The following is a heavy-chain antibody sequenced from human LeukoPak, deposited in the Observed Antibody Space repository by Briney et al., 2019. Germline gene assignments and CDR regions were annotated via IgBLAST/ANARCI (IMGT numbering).Heavy chain of an antibody. CDR3: AREAGPGWFDP. Sequence: PSETLSLTCTVSGGSISSYYWSWIRQPPGKGLEWIGYIYYSGSTNYNPSLKSRVTISVDTSKNQFSLKLSSVTAADTAVYYCAREAGPGWFDPWGQGTLITVSS. V-gene: IGHV4-59*12. CDR2: IYYSGST. CDR1: GGSISSYY. J-gene: IGHJ5*02.